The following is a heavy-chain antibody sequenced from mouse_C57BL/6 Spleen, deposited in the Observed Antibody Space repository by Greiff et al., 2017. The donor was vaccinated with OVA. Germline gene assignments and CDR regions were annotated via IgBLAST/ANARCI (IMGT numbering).Heavy chain of an antibody. Sequence: QVQLQQPGAELVKPGASVKLSCKASGYTFTSYWMQWVKQRPGQGLEWIGEIDPSDSYTNYNQKFKGKATLTVDTSSSTAYMQLSSLTSEDSAVYYCARRGGPSHYYFDYWGQGTTLTVSS. J-gene: IGHJ2*01. CDR3: ARRGGPSHYYFDY. CDR2: IDPSDSYT. CDR1: GYTFTSYW. V-gene: IGHV1-50*01.